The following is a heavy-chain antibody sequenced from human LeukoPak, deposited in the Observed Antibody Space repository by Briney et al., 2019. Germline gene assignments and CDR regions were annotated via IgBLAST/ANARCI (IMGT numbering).Heavy chain of an antibody. CDR2: IGSNSRDK. V-gene: IGHV3-21*01. CDR1: GYTFSTRT. Sequence: PGGSLRLSCAASGYTFSTRTMNWVRQAPGKGLEWLSSIGSNSRDKYYADSVKGRFTISRDNANYSLYLQMNSLRAEDTAVYYCVGGDRREDWGHGTLVTVSS. CDR3: VGGDRRED. J-gene: IGHJ4*01.